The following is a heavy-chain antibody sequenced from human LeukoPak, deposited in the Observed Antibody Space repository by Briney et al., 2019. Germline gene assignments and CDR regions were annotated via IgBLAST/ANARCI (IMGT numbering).Heavy chain of an antibody. Sequence: SETLSPTCTVSGGSISSYYWSWIRQPPGKGLEWIGYIYYSGSTNYNPSLKSRVTISVDTSKNQFSLKLSSVTAADTGVYYCARDYGSGSYYNFHDAFDIWGQGTMVTVSS. CDR3: ARDYGSGSYYNFHDAFDI. CDR2: IYYSGST. J-gene: IGHJ3*02. V-gene: IGHV4-59*01. CDR1: GGSISSYY. D-gene: IGHD3-10*01.